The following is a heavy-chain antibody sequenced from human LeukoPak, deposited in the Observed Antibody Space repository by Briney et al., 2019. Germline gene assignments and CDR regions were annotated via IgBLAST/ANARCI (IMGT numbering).Heavy chain of an antibody. CDR2: INPNSGDT. CDR3: ATQRGSYLWGTDFDY. Sequence: ASVKVSCKASGYTLTGCYMHWVRQAPGQGLEWMGWINPNSGDTKYAQKFQGRVTMTRDTSISTAYMELSRLRSDDTAVYYCATQRGSYLWGTDFDYWGQGTLVTVSS. V-gene: IGHV1-2*02. J-gene: IGHJ4*02. CDR1: GYTLTGCY. D-gene: IGHD3-16*01.